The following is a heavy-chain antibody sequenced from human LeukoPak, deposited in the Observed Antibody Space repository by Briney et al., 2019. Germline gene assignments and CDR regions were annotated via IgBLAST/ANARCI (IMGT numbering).Heavy chain of an antibody. CDR2: ISGSGGST. CDR3: AKRYCSGGSCHGDY. D-gene: IGHD2-15*01. V-gene: IGHV3-23*01. Sequence: GGSLRLSCAASGFTFSSYGMHWVRQAPGKGLEWVSAISGSGGSTYYADSVKGRFTISRDNSKNTLYLQMNSLRAEDTAVYYCAKRYCSGGSCHGDYWGQGTLVTVSS. CDR1: GFTFSSYG. J-gene: IGHJ4*02.